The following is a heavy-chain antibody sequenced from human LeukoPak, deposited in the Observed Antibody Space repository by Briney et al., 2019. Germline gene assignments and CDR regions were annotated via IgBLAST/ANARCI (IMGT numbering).Heavy chain of an antibody. D-gene: IGHD6-6*01. CDR1: GFTFSSYA. J-gene: IGHJ4*02. CDR3: ARADDSSSGYFDY. CDR2: ISSSGNSI. V-gene: IGHV3-11*04. Sequence: GGSLRLSCAASGFTFSSYAMSWIRQAPGKGLEWVSYISSSGNSISYADSVKGRFTISRDNAKNSLYLQMNSLRAEDTALYYCARADDSSSGYFDYWGQGTLVTASS.